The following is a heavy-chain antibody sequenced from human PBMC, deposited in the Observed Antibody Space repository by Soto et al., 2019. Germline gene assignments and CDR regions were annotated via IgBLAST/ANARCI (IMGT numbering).Heavy chain of an antibody. Sequence: GGSLRLSCAASGFTFSSYAMSWVRQAPGKGLEWVSAISGSGGSTYYADSVKGRFTISRDNSKNTLYLQMNSLRAEDTAVYYCAKDDGSGWSYYYYYGMDVWGRGTTVTGS. D-gene: IGHD3-10*01. V-gene: IGHV3-23*01. J-gene: IGHJ6*02. CDR2: ISGSGGST. CDR1: GFTFSSYA. CDR3: AKDDGSGWSYYYYYGMDV.